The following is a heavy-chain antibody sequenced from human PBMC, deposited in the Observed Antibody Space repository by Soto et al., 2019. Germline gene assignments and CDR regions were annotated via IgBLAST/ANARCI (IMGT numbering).Heavy chain of an antibody. Sequence: SETLSLICNVSGGPISSGDYYWSWIRQHPGKGLEWIGYIYHNGNTHYNPSLKSRVTISLDTSKNQFSLNLSSVTAADTAVYYCASEGSESYSFDHWGQGALVTVSS. V-gene: IGHV4-31*03. CDR1: GGPISSGDYY. CDR2: IYHNGNT. D-gene: IGHD3-10*01. CDR3: ASEGSESYSFDH. J-gene: IGHJ4*02.